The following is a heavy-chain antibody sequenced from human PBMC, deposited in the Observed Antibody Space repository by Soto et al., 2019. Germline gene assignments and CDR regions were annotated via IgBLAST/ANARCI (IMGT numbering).Heavy chain of an antibody. CDR3: AKDRELDYYGSGAPDP. D-gene: IGHD3-10*01. J-gene: IGHJ5*02. CDR1: GFTFSSYA. V-gene: IGHV3-23*01. Sequence: GGSLRLSCAASGFTFSSYAMSWVRQAPGKGLEWVSAISGSGGSTYYADSVKGRFTISRDNSKNTLYLQMNSLRAEDTAVYYCAKDRELDYYGSGAPDPWGQGTLVTVSS. CDR2: ISGSGGST.